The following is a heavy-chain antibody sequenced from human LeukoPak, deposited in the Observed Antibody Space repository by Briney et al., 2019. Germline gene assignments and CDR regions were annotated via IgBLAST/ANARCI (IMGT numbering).Heavy chain of an antibody. Sequence: ASVKVSCKASGYTFTGYYMHWVRQAPGQGLEWMGWINPNSGGTNYAQKFQGRVTMTRDTSISTAYMELSRLRSDDTAVYYCARDPEQQLVKEYYFDYWGQGTLVTVSS. CDR3: ARDPEQQLVKEYYFDY. V-gene: IGHV1-2*02. CDR2: INPNSGGT. J-gene: IGHJ4*02. CDR1: GYTFTGYY. D-gene: IGHD6-13*01.